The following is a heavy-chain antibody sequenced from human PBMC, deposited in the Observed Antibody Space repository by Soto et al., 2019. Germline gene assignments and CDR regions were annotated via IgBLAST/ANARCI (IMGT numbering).Heavy chain of an antibody. CDR1: GFTFSSYS. CDR2: ISSSSSYI. D-gene: IGHD3-22*01. J-gene: IGHJ4*02. Sequence: EVQLVESGGGLVKPGGSLRLSCAASGFTFSSYSMNWVRQAPGKGLEWVSSISSSSSYIYYADSVKGRFTISRDNAKNSLYLQMNSLRTDDTAVYYCARRTYYDSRGYYCYWGQGTLVTVSS. V-gene: IGHV3-21*01. CDR3: ARRTYYDSRGYYCY.